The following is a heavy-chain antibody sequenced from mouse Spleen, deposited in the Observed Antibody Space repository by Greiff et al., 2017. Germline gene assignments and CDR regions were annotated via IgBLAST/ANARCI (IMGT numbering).Heavy chain of an antibody. D-gene: IGHD1-1*01. V-gene: IGHV1-69*01. CDR3: ARGGYGSSYGYFDY. CDR2: IDPSDSST. Sequence: QVQLQQPGAELVMPGASVKLSCKASGYTFTSYWMHWVKQRPGQGLEWIGEIDPSDSSTNYNQKFKGKATLTVDKSSSTAYMQLSSLTSEDSAVYYCARGGYGSSYGYFDYWGQGTTLTVSS. J-gene: IGHJ2*01. CDR1: GYTFTSYW.